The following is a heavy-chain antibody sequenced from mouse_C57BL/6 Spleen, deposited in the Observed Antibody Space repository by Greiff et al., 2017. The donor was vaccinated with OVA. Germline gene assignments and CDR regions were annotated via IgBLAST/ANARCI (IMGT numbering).Heavy chain of an antibody. CDR3: ARGYFDY. CDR2: IDPSDSYT. J-gene: IGHJ2*01. V-gene: IGHV1-50*01. Sequence: VQLQQPGAELVQPGASVKLSCKASGYTFTSYWMQWVKQRPGQGLEWIGEIDPSDSYTNYNQKFKGKATLTVDTASSTAYMQLSSLTSEDSAVYYCARGYFDYWGQGTTLTVSS. CDR1: GYTFTSYW.